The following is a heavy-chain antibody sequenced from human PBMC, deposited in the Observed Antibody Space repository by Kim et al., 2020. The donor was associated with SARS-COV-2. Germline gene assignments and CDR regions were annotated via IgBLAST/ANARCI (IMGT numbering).Heavy chain of an antibody. D-gene: IGHD4-17*01. Sequence: GGSLRLSCAASGFTFSSYAMSWVRQAPGKGLEWVSAISGSGGSTYYADSVKGRFTISRDNSKNTLYLQMNSLRAEDTAVYYCAKGAHDGDYLTYYYYGMDVWGQGTTVTVSS. CDR2: ISGSGGST. CDR1: GFTFSSYA. V-gene: IGHV3-23*01. CDR3: AKGAHDGDYLTYYYYGMDV. J-gene: IGHJ6*02.